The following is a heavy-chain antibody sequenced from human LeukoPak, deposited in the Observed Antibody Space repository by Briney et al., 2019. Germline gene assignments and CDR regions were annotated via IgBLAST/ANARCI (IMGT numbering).Heavy chain of an antibody. CDR2: ISGSGGST. J-gene: IGHJ4*02. CDR3: AKGYCSSGTCSRLADY. Sequence: GGSLRLSCAASGFTFSSYAMSWVRQAPGKGLEWVSAISGSGGSTYYADSVKGRFTISRDNSKSTLYLQMNSLRGEDTAVYYCAKGYCSSGTCSRLADYWGQGTLVTVST. D-gene: IGHD2-15*01. V-gene: IGHV3-23*01. CDR1: GFTFSSYA.